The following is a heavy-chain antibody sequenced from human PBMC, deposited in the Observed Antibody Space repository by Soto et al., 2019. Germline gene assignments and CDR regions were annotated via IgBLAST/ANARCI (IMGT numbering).Heavy chain of an antibody. CDR2: INPSGGST. CDR1: GYTFTSYY. D-gene: IGHD5-18*01. Sequence: GASVKVSCKASGYTFTSYYMHWVRQAPGQGLEWMGIINPSGGSTSYAQKFQGRVTMTRDTSTSTVYMELSSLRSEDTAVYYCASSPYSYGYSYGMDVWGQGTTITVSS. J-gene: IGHJ6*02. CDR3: ASSPYSYGYSYGMDV. V-gene: IGHV1-46*01.